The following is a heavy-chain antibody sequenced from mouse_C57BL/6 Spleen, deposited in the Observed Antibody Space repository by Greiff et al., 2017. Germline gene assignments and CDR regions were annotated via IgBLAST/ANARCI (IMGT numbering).Heavy chain of an antibody. CDR2: INPSSGYT. CDR1: GYTFTSYT. V-gene: IGHV1-4*01. Sequence: QVQLQQSGAELARPGASVKMSCKASGYTFTSYTMHWVKQRPGQGLAWIGYINPSSGYTKYNQKFKDKATLTADTSSSTAYMQLSSLTSEDSAVYYCARYATVVADYAMDYWGQGTSVTVSS. CDR3: ARYATVVADYAMDY. D-gene: IGHD1-1*01. J-gene: IGHJ4*01.